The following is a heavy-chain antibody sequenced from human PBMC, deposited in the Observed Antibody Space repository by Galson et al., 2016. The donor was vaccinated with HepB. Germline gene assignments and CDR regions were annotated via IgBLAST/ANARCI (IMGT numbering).Heavy chain of an antibody. CDR3: VRYNWGMGPGTFDI. V-gene: IGHV1-2*02. Sequence: SVKVSCKASGYTFTGYYLHWVRQAPGQGLEWMGWINSNNGGTKYAPKFQGRVTMTRDTSITTVYMELSSLISDDTAVYFLVRYNWGMGPGTFDIWGQGTKVAVSS. D-gene: IGHD1-20*01. CDR1: GYTFTGYY. J-gene: IGHJ3*02. CDR2: INSNNGGT.